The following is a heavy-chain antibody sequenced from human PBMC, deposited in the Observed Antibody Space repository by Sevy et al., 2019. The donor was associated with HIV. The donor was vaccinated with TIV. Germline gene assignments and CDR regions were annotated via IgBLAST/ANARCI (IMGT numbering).Heavy chain of an antibody. J-gene: IGHJ3*02. Sequence: ASVKVSCKSSGYTFKGYYIHWVRQAPGQGLEWMGWINPNTGASKYAQKFQGRVTMTRDTSISTAYMELRGLRSDDTSMYYCVFVWRITVADGFDIWGQRTMVTVSS. D-gene: IGHD6-19*01. CDR2: INPNTGAS. V-gene: IGHV1-2*02. CDR3: VFVWRITVADGFDI. CDR1: GYTFKGYY.